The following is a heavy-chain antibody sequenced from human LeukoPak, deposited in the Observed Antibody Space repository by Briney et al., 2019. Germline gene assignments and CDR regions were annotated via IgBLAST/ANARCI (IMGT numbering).Heavy chain of an antibody. V-gene: IGHV3-9*01. J-gene: IGHJ3*02. D-gene: IGHD4-17*01. Sequence: GGSLRLSCAASGFTFDDYAMHWVRQAQGKGLEWVSGISWNSGSIGYADSVKGRFTISRDNAKNSPYLQMNSLRAEDTALYYCAKDIATVTTGAFDIWGQGTMVTVSS. CDR3: AKDIATVTTGAFDI. CDR1: GFTFDDYA. CDR2: ISWNSGSI.